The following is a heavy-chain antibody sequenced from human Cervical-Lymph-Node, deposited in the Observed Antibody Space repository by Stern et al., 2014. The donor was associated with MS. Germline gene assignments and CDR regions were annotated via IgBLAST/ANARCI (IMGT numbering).Heavy chain of an antibody. CDR2: IVPLHSTA. J-gene: IGHJ5*02. CDR3: ASVAQLWRSWFDP. D-gene: IGHD3-10*01. CDR1: GVTSSRYV. Sequence: VQLVESGAELKKPGSSVKVSCKASGVTSSRYVISWVRQAPGQGLAGMGGIVPLHSTANYAQKFQDRVTISADKKTNTTYLEVKSLTSEDTAVYYCASVAQLWRSWFDPWGQGTLVTVSS. V-gene: IGHV1-69*06.